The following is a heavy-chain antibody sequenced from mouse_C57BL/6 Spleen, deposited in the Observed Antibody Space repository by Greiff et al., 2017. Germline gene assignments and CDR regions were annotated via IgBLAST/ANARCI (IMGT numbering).Heavy chain of an antibody. V-gene: IGHV1-55*01. Sequence: VQLQQSGAELVKPGASVKMSCKASGYTFTSYWITWVKQRPGQGLEWIGDIYPGSGSTNYNEKFKSKATLTVDTSSSTAYMQLSSLTSEDSAVYYCARSYDYDAGFAYWGQGTLVTVSA. CDR3: ARSYDYDAGFAY. CDR2: IYPGSGST. J-gene: IGHJ3*01. D-gene: IGHD2-4*01. CDR1: GYTFTSYW.